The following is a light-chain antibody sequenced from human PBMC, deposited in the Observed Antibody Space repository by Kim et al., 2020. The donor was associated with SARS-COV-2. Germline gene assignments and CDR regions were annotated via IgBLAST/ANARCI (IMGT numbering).Light chain of an antibody. CDR3: QVWARSSGHGV. J-gene: IGLJ2*01. V-gene: IGLV3-21*04. CDR2: FDH. Sequence: ARGKRPTVTLGGTSIRRKSVHACQQKPGPAPVLVIDFDHDRTRGIPVRLSGSSSGNAATLTMSRGEAEDEADDYCQVWARSSGHGVFGGGTKLTVL. CDR1: SIRRKS.